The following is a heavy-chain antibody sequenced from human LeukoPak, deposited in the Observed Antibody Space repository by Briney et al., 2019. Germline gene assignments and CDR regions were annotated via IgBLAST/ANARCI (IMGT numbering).Heavy chain of an antibody. CDR1: GXXISSYX. Sequence: SXXXXVSGXXISSYXXXXIRQPAGKXXEXXGRXYTSGSTNYNPSLKSRVTMSVDTSKNQFSLKLSSVTAADTAVYYCARVPFGSGSMATNWFDPWGQGTLVTVSS. CDR2: XYTSGST. V-gene: IGHV4-4*07. CDR3: ARVPFGSGSMATNWFDP. D-gene: IGHD3-10*01. J-gene: IGHJ5*02.